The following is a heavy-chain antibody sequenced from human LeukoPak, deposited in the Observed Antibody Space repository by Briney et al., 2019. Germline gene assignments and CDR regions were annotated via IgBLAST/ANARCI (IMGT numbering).Heavy chain of an antibody. Sequence: PSETLFLTCTVSGGSISSYYWSWIRQPPGKGLEWIGYIYTSGSTNYNPSLKSRVTISVDTSKNQFSLKLSSVTAADTAVYYCARTLDPAGIAVDYWGQGTLVTVSS. V-gene: IGHV4-4*09. CDR1: GGSISSYY. CDR2: IYTSGST. D-gene: IGHD6-13*01. J-gene: IGHJ4*02. CDR3: ARTLDPAGIAVDY.